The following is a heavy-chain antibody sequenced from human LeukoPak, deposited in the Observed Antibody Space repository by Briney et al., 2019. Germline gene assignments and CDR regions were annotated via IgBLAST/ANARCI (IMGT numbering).Heavy chain of an antibody. J-gene: IGHJ6*02. CDR1: GFTFGDYA. Sequence: GGSLRLSCTASGFTFGDYAMSWFRQAPGKGLEWVGFIRSKAYGGTTEYAASVKGRFTISRDDSKSIAYLQMNSLKTEDTAVYYCTRLWPGDYYYGMDVWGQGTTVTVSS. D-gene: IGHD3-10*01. CDR2: IRSKAYGGTT. V-gene: IGHV3-49*03. CDR3: TRLWPGDYYYGMDV.